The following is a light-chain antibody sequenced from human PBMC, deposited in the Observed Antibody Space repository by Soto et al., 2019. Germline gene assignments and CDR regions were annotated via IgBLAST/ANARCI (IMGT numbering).Light chain of an antibody. CDR3: AVCDDSLAGRV. V-gene: IGLV1-44*01. Sequence: QSVLTQPPSASGTPGQWVTISCSGSSSDIGTNAVTWYQHLPGTAPKLLIYGQNQRPAGVPDRFSGSKSGASASLPTSALQPEDEADYYCAVCDDSLAGRVFGGGTKLTVL. CDR2: GQN. CDR1: SSDIGTNA. J-gene: IGLJ2*01.